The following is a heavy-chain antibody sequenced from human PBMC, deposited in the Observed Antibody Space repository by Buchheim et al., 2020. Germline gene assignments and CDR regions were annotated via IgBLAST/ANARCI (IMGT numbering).Heavy chain of an antibody. CDR1: GFSFSSHW. J-gene: IGHJ4*02. D-gene: IGHD3-9*01. Sequence: EVQLVESGGGLVQPGGSLRLSCAASGFSFSSHWMSWVRQAPGKGLEWVAKIKKDGSDKWYVDSVKGRFTISKDNAKNSLFLQMNSLRAEDMAVYYCVRDHWFSFDYWGQGTL. CDR2: IKKDGSDK. V-gene: IGHV3-7*01. CDR3: VRDHWFSFDY.